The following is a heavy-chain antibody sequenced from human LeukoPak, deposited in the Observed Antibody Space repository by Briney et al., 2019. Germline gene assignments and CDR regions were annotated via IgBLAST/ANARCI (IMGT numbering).Heavy chain of an antibody. D-gene: IGHD3-3*01. CDR3: ARGMYNDFWSGKNWFDP. Sequence: TPSETLSLTCTVSGGSISSYYWSWIRQPPGKGLEWIGYIYYSGSTNYNPSLKSRVTISVDTSKNQFSLKLSSVTAADTAVYYCARGMYNDFWSGKNWFDPWGQGTLVTVSS. J-gene: IGHJ5*02. CDR2: IYYSGST. CDR1: GGSISSYY. V-gene: IGHV4-59*01.